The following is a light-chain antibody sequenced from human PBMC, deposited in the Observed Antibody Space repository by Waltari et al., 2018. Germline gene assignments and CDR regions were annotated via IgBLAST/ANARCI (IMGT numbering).Light chain of an antibody. J-gene: IGKJ2*01. CDR2: DAS. V-gene: IGKV3-11*01. Sequence: PGQRATLSCRASQSVDRRLTWYQQKPGQPPRLLIYDASNRATDIPARFSGSGSGTDFTLTISDLKSEDFATYYCQHRSDWPPMYTFGQGTKLQIK. CDR1: QSVDRR. CDR3: QHRSDWPPMYT.